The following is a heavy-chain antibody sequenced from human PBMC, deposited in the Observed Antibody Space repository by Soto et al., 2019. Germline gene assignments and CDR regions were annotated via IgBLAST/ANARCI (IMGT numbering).Heavy chain of an antibody. D-gene: IGHD5-18*01. CDR1: GYTFTSYY. CDR3: ARGEFIEYSYGPGSGY. Sequence: SVKVSCKASGYTFTSYYMHWVRQAPGQGLEWMGIINPSGGSTSYAQKFQGRVTMTRDTSTSTVYMELSSLRSEDTAVYYCARGEFIEYSYGPGSGYWGQGTLVTVYS. V-gene: IGHV1-46*01. J-gene: IGHJ4*02. CDR2: INPSGGST.